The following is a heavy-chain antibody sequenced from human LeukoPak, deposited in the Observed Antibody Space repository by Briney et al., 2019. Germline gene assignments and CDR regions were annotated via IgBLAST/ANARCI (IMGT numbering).Heavy chain of an antibody. Sequence: SETLSLTCTVSGYSISSGYYWGWIRQPPGKGLEWIGSIYHSGSTYYNPSLKSRVTISVDTSKNQFSLKLSPVTAADTAVYYCARDGRFGELNSFDYWGQGTLVTVSS. D-gene: IGHD3-10*01. CDR2: IYHSGST. V-gene: IGHV4-38-2*02. J-gene: IGHJ4*02. CDR1: GYSISSGYY. CDR3: ARDGRFGELNSFDY.